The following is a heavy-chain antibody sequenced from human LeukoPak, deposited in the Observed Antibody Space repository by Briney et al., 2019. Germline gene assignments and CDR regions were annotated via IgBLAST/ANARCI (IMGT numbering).Heavy chain of an antibody. Sequence: GGSLKISCKGSGYSFTSYWIGWVRQMPGKGLEWMGIIYPGDSDTRYSPSFQGQVTISADKSISTAYLQWSSLKASDTAMYYCARRPYSSSWYDWFDPWGQGTLVTVSS. V-gene: IGHV5-51*01. J-gene: IGHJ5*02. CDR3: ARRPYSSSWYDWFDP. D-gene: IGHD6-13*01. CDR1: GYSFTSYW. CDR2: IYPGDSDT.